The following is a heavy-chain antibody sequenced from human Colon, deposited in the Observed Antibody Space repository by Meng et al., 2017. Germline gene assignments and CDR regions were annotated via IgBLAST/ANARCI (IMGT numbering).Heavy chain of an antibody. CDR1: GGSISSNW. D-gene: IGHD3/OR15-3a*01. CDR2: FFHTGRT. J-gene: IGHJ4*02. Sequence: VQLQGAGPGLVKPSGTLSLTCAVSGGSISSNWWSWVRQPPGKGLEWIGEFFHTGRTNYDPSLKSRVTISVDKSNNQFSLKLTSVTAADTAVYYCARHISILGQRGFDYWGQGTLVTVSS. CDR3: ARHISILGQRGFDY. V-gene: IGHV4-4*02.